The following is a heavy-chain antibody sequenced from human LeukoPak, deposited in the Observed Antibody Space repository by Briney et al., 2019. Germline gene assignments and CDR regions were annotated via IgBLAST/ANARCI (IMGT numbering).Heavy chain of an antibody. CDR1: GYTFTSYD. J-gene: IGHJ6*02. CDR2: MNPNSGNT. CDR3: ARGLGELWLPVPTRPYGMDV. D-gene: IGHD5-18*01. Sequence: ASVKVSCKASGYTFTSYDINWVRQATGQGLEWMGWMNPNSGNTGYPQKFQGRVTMTRNTSISTAYMELSSLRSEDTAVYYCARGLGELWLPVPTRPYGMDVWGQGTTVTVSS. V-gene: IGHV1-8*01.